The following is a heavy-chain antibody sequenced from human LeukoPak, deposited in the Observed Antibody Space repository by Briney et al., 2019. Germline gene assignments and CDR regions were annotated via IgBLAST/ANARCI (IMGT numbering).Heavy chain of an antibody. Sequence: GGSLRLSCAASGFTFSSYGMHWVRQAPGKGLEWVAVISYDGSNKYYADSVKGRFTISRDNSKNTLYLQMNSLRAEDTAVYYCAKLVGATDYFDYWGQATLVTVSS. V-gene: IGHV3-30*18. D-gene: IGHD1-26*01. CDR2: ISYDGSNK. CDR3: AKLVGATDYFDY. CDR1: GFTFSSYG. J-gene: IGHJ4*02.